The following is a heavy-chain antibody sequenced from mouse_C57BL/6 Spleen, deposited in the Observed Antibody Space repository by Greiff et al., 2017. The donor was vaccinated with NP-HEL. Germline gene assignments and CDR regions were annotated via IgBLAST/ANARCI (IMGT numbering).Heavy chain of an antibody. D-gene: IGHD2-2*01. CDR3: ARPGYAGPWFAY. Sequence: EVMLVESGGGLVKPGGSLKLSCAASGFTFSDYGMHWVRQAPEKGLEWVAYISSGSSTITYADPVKGRFTISRDNAKTTLFLQRTSLRSEDTAMYYCARPGYAGPWFAYWGQGTLVTVSA. CDR1: GFTFSDYG. CDR2: ISSGSSTI. V-gene: IGHV5-17*01. J-gene: IGHJ3*01.